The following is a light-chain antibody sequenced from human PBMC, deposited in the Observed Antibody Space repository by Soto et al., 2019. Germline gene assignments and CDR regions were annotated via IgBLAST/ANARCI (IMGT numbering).Light chain of an antibody. CDR3: SSFTGSIPFV. CDR2: EVS. Sequence: QSALTQPPSASGSPGQSVTISCTGTSSDVGASDHVSWYQQRPGKAPKLIIYEVSKRPPGVPDRFSGSKSGNTASLTVSGLQAEDEADYHCSSFTGSIPFVFGTGTKVTVL. V-gene: IGLV2-8*01. J-gene: IGLJ1*01. CDR1: SSDVGASDH.